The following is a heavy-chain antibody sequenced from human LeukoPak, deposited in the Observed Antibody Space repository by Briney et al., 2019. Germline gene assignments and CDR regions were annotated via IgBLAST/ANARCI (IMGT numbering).Heavy chain of an antibody. Sequence: PGGSLRLSCAASGFTFSSYGMYWVRQAPDKGLERVAFIRYDGSNKYYADSVKGRFTVSRDNSKNTLYLQMKSLRAEDTAVYYCAKGGGYEAQYYYYYLDVWGKGTTVTISS. J-gene: IGHJ6*03. CDR2: IRYDGSNK. D-gene: IGHD5-12*01. CDR1: GFTFSSYG. CDR3: AKGGGYEAQYYYYYLDV. V-gene: IGHV3-30*02.